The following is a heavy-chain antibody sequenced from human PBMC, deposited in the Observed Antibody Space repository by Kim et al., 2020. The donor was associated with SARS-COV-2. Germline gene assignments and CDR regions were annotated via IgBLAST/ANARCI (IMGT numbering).Heavy chain of an antibody. CDR3: ARLYYDFWSGYYEVYYFD. CDR1: GFTVSSNY. V-gene: IGHV3-53*01. CDR2: IYSGGST. D-gene: IGHD3-3*01. Sequence: GGSLRLSCAASGFTVSSNYMSWVRQALGKGLEWVSVIYSGGSTYYADSVKGRFTISRDNSKNTLYLQMNSLRAEDTAVYYCARLYYDFWSGYYEVYYFD. J-gene: IGHJ4*01.